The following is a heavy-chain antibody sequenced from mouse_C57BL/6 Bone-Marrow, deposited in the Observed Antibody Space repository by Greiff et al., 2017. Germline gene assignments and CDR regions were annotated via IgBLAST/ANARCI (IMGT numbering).Heavy chain of an antibody. CDR1: GFTFSDYG. CDR3: ARGWPRRRGGYYAMDY. V-gene: IGHV5-17*01. D-gene: IGHD1-1*02. CDR2: ISSGSSTI. Sequence: DVMLVESGGGLVKPGGSLKLSCAASGFTFSDYGMHWVRQAPEKGLEWVAYISSGSSTIYYADTVKGRFTISRDNAKNTLFLQMTSLRSEDTAMYYCARGWPRRRGGYYAMDYWGQGTSVTVSS. J-gene: IGHJ4*01.